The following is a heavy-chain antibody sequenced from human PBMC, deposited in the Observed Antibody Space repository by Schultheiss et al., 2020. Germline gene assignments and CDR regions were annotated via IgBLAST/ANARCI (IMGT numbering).Heavy chain of an antibody. D-gene: IGHD3-9*01. J-gene: IGHJ6*03. Sequence: SETLSLTCTVSGGSISSYYWSWIRQPPGKGLEWIGEINHSGSTNYNPSLKSRVTISVDTSKNQFSLQLNSVTPEDTAVYYCARDDILSAYWGGTHYYYMDVWGKGTTVTVSS. CDR2: INHSGST. CDR3: ARDDILSAYWGGTHYYYMDV. V-gene: IGHV4-59*12. CDR1: GGSISSYY.